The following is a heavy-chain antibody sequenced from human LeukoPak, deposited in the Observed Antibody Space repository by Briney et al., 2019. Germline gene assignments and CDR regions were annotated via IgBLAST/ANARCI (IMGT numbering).Heavy chain of an antibody. J-gene: IGHJ3*02. CDR1: GGSISSSSYY. CDR2: IYYSGST. D-gene: IGHD3-22*01. Sequence: SETLSLTCTVSGGSISSSSYYWGWIRQPPGKGLEWIGSIYYSGSTYYNPSLKSRVTISVDTSKNQFSLKLSSVAAADTAVYYCARRYYDSSGNTFDIWGQGTMVTVSS. V-gene: IGHV4-39*01. CDR3: ARRYYDSSGNTFDI.